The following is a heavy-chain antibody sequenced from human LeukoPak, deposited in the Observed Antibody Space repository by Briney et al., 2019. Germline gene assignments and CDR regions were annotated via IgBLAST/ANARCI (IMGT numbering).Heavy chain of an antibody. V-gene: IGHV1-2*02. CDR3: ARVYDYCGNSNYFDY. D-gene: IGHD4-23*01. J-gene: IGHJ4*02. Sequence: ASVKVSCKASGYSFIAYYMYWVRQTPGQGLEWMGWINPHSGGTNYAQKFQGRVTMTRDTSISTAYMELSRLRSDDTAVYYCARVYDYCGNSNYFDYWGQGTLVTVSS. CDR2: INPHSGGT. CDR1: GYSFIAYY.